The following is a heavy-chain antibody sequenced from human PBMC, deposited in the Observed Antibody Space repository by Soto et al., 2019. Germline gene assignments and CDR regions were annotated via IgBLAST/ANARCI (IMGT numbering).Heavy chain of an antibody. D-gene: IGHD5-12*01. CDR3: AKDGDSGYDADPYYFDY. J-gene: IGHJ4*02. V-gene: IGHV3-23*01. CDR1: GFTFSSYA. Sequence: GGSLRLSCAASGFTFSSYAMSWVRQAPGKGLEWVSAISGSGGSTYYADSVKGRFTISRDNSKNTLYLQMNSLRAEDTAVYYCAKDGDSGYDADPYYFDYWGQGTLVTVSS. CDR2: ISGSGGST.